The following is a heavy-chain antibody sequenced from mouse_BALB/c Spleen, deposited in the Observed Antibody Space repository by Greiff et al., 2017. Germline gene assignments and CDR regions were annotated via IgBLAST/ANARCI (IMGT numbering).Heavy chain of an antibody. V-gene: IGHV1S29*02. CDR1: GYTFTDYN. J-gene: IGHJ1*01. CDR2: IYPYNGGT. D-gene: IGHD2-10*01. CDR3: ARWRAYYGNYWYFDV. Sequence: EVQLQQSGPELVKPGASVKISCKASGYTFTDYNMHWVKQSHGKSLEWIGYIYPYNGGTGYNQKFMSKATLTVDNSSSTAYMELRSLTSEDSAVYYCARWRAYYGNYWYFDVWGAGTTVTVSS.